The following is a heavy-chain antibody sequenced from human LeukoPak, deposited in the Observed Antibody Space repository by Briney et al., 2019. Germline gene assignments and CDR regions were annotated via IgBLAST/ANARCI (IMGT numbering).Heavy chain of an antibody. J-gene: IGHJ6*03. CDR3: ARVLEGITVGRGYYYYMDV. CDR2: INPNSGGT. CDR1: GYTFTGYY. Sequence: ASVKVSCKASGYTFTGYYMHWVRQAPGQGLEWMGWINPNSGGTNYAQKFQGRVTMTRDTSISTAYMELSRLRSDDTAVYYCARVLEGITVGRGYYYYMDVWGKGTTVTVSS. D-gene: IGHD3-10*01. V-gene: IGHV1-2*02.